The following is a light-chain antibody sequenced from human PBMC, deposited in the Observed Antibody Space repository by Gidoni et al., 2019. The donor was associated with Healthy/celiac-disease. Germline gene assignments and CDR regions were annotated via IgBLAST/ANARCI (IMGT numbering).Light chain of an antibody. CDR3: QQSYSTPRT. CDR1: QSISSY. CDR2: AAS. V-gene: IGKV1-39*01. Sequence: DIQMTQSPSSLSASVGDRVTITFRASQSISSYLNWYQQKPGKAPKLLIYAASSMQSGVPSRFSGSGSGTDVTLTISSMQPEDVVAYYCQQSYSTPRTFGQGTKVEIK. J-gene: IGKJ1*01.